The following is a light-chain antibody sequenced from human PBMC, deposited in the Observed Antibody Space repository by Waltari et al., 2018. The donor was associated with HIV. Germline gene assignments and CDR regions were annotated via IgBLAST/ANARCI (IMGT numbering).Light chain of an antibody. CDR1: PSNIGSHS. Sequence: QSPLTQTPSVSGAPGQRVNISCSGGPSNIGSHSVNWYRQVPGTAPILVIYSNDQRPASVPVRFSGAKAATSAFLVISGLQSDDEADYYCATWDETMSVVFGGGTRLTVL. CDR3: ATWDETMSVV. J-gene: IGLJ2*01. CDR2: SND. V-gene: IGLV1-44*01.